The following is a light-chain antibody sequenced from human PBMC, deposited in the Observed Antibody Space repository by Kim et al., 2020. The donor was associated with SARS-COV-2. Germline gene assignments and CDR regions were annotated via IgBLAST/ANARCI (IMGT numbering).Light chain of an antibody. CDR2: GAS. CDR1: QNIVSKY. V-gene: IGKV3-20*01. J-gene: IGKJ4*01. Sequence: SPGQRVTLSCRASQNIVSKYLVWYQQKPGQAPRLLISGASTRATGIPDRFSGGGSGTEFTLTISRLEPEDFAVYYCQQYGRAPFAFGGGTKVDIK. CDR3: QQYGRAPFA.